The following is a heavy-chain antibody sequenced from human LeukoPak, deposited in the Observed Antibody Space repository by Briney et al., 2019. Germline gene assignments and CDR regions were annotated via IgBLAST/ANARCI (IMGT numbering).Heavy chain of an antibody. CDR2: IRSSSSTI. J-gene: IGHJ4*02. Sequence: GGSLRLSCAASGFTFSTYSMNWVRQAPGKGLEWVSYIRSSSSTIYYADSVKGRFTISRDNAKNSLYLQMNSLRAEDTAVYYCARDLSNYCDSSGYFDYWGQGTLVTVSS. CDR1: GFTFSTYS. CDR3: ARDLSNYCDSSGYFDY. V-gene: IGHV3-48*01. D-gene: IGHD3-22*01.